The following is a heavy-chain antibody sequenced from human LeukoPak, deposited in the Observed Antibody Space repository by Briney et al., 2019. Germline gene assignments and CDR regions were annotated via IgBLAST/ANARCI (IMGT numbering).Heavy chain of an antibody. J-gene: IGHJ6*03. D-gene: IGHD1-26*01. CDR3: ARGRRGWELLNYYYYYMDV. Sequence: ASVKVSCKASGYTFTSYDINWVRQATGQGLEWMGWMNPNSGNTGYAQKFQGRVTITRNTSISTAYMELSSLRSEDTAVYYCARGRRGWELLNYYYYYMDVWGKGTTVTISS. CDR1: GYTFTSYD. V-gene: IGHV1-8*03. CDR2: MNPNSGNT.